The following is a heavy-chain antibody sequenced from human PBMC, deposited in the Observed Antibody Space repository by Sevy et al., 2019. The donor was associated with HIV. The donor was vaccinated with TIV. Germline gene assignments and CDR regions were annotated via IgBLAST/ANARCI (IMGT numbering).Heavy chain of an antibody. J-gene: IGHJ6*02. D-gene: IGHD3-22*01. V-gene: IGHV1-8*01. CDR2: MNPNSGNT. Sequence: ASVKVSCNASGYTFTSYDINCVRQATGQGLEWMGWMNPNSGNTGYAQKFQGRVTMTRNTSISTAYMELSSLRSEDTAVYYCARGSYYYDSSGYYPSRYYGMDVWGQGTTVTVSS. CDR3: ARGSYYYDSSGYYPSRYYGMDV. CDR1: GYTFTSYD.